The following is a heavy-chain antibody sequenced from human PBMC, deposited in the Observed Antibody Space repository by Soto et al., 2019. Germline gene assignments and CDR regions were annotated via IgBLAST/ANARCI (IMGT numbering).Heavy chain of an antibody. CDR1: GYTFTSYA. J-gene: IGHJ4*02. V-gene: IGHV1-3*01. Sequence: QVQLVQSGAEVKKPGASVKVSCKASGYTFTSYAMHWVRQAPGQRLEWMGWINAGNGNTKYSQKFQGRVTITRDTSASTACMELSSLRSEDTAVYYCARLSGSSGWYYYFDYWGQGTLVTVSS. D-gene: IGHD6-19*01. CDR3: ARLSGSSGWYYYFDY. CDR2: INAGNGNT.